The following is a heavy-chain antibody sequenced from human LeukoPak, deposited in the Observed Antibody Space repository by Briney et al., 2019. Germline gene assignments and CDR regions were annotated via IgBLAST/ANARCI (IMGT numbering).Heavy chain of an antibody. D-gene: IGHD6-19*01. CDR3: ARTPLYSSGWRNFDY. CDR1: GGSIRSYY. Sequence: SETLSLTCTVSGGSIRSYYWSWIRQPPGKGLEWIGYIYYSGSTNYNPSLKSRVTISVDTSKNQFSLKLSSVTAADTAVYYCARTPLYSSGWRNFDYWGQGTLVTVSS. J-gene: IGHJ4*02. CDR2: IYYSGST. V-gene: IGHV4-59*01.